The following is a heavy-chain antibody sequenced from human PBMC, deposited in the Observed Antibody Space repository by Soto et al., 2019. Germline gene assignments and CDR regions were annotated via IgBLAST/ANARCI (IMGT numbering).Heavy chain of an antibody. CDR3: ARVVKNFSCSADTWFHP. CDR1: GYVFANYA. V-gene: IGHV1-3*01. Sequence: ASRKGSCTVCGYVFANYAMQWVRQAPGKGLEWMGYINPGNGNTKYSQKFQGRLTISRDTSANTVYMELSSLTSKDTAIYYCARVVKNFSCSADTWFHPSGPGT. D-gene: IGHD3-10*02. J-gene: IGHJ5*02. CDR2: INPGNGNT.